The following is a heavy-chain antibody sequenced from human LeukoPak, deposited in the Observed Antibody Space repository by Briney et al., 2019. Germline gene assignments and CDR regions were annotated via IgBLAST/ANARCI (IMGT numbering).Heavy chain of an antibody. V-gene: IGHV1-69*13. Sequence: SVKVSCKASGGTFSSYIINWVRQAPGQGLEWMGGVIPIFGTANYAQKFQGRVTITADESTSTAYMDLSSLTSEDTAVYYCARGRSSSWTDYFQHWGQGTLVTVSS. J-gene: IGHJ1*01. CDR3: ARGRSSSWTDYFQH. CDR2: VIPIFGTA. CDR1: GGTFSSYI. D-gene: IGHD6-13*01.